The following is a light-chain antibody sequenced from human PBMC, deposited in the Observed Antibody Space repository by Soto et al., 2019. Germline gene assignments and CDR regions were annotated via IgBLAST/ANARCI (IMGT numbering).Light chain of an antibody. CDR1: QSVNRN. J-gene: IGKJ2*01. CDR2: ATS. Sequence: DFQMTQSPLSLSESVGDRVSITCRASQSVNRNLHWFQQKPGKAPKLLIYATSNLHSGIPSRFSGSGSGTDFTLTISSLQPEDFASYYCQQTYNAPHTFGQGTRVEIK. CDR3: QQTYNAPHT. V-gene: IGKV1-39*01.